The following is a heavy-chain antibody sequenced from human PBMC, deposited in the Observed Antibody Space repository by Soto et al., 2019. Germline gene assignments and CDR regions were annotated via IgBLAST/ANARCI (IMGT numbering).Heavy chain of an antibody. CDR2: INPSGGST. J-gene: IGHJ1*01. CDR3: ARDQAGVSLPTAEYVQQ. V-gene: IGHV1-46*03. D-gene: IGHD2-15*01. Sequence: QVQLVQSGAEVKKPGASVKVSCKASGYTFTSYYMHWVRQAPGQGLEWMGIINPSGGSTSYAQKFKGSITMTRDTSTSTVYMELSSLNSEETAVYYCARDQAGVSLPTAEYVQQWGRGTLVTVSS. CDR1: GYTFTSYY.